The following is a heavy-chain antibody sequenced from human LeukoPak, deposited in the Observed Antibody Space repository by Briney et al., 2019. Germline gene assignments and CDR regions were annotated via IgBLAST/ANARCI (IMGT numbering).Heavy chain of an antibody. CDR3: ARVMITFGGVIVHDAFDI. CDR2: ISSSSSYI. D-gene: IGHD3-16*02. J-gene: IGHJ3*02. Sequence: GGSLRLSCAASGFTFSSYSMNWVRQAPGKGLEWVSSISSSSSYIYYADSAKGRFTISRDNAKNSLYLQMNSLRAEDTAVYYCARVMITFGGVIVHDAFDIWGQGTMVTVSS. V-gene: IGHV3-21*01. CDR1: GFTFSSYS.